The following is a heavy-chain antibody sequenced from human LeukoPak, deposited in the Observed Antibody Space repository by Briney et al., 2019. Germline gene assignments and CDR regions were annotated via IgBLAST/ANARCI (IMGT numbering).Heavy chain of an antibody. V-gene: IGHV3-48*03. D-gene: IGHD3-10*01. J-gene: IGHJ3*02. Sequence: GGSLRLSCAASGFTFSSYEMNWVRQAPGEGLEWVSYTSSSGYTISYADSVKGRFTISRDNAKNSLYLQMNSLRADDTAVYYCARLSSFGAFDIWGQGTMVTVSS. CDR1: GFTFSSYE. CDR2: TSSSGYTI. CDR3: ARLSSFGAFDI.